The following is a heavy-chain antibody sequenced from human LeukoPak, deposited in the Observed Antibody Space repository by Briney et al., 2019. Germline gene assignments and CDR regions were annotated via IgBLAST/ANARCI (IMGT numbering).Heavy chain of an antibody. Sequence: PSETLSLTCAVXGXXISXNNXXXGXXXXXXXKXLEWIGSIYYSGRTYYNPXLKSRVTISVDTSKNQFSLKLSSVTAADTAVYYCAPQQGRNLVNYFDYWGQGILVIVSS. D-gene: IGHD2-21*01. CDR3: APQQGRNLVNYFDY. CDR2: IYYSGRT. CDR1: GXXISXNNXX. V-gene: IGHV4-39*01. J-gene: IGHJ4*02.